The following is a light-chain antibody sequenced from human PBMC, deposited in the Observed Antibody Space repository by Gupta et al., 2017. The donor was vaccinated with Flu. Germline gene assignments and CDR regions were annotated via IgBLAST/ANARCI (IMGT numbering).Light chain of an antibody. CDR3: KKYDRSPRT. Sequence: CLGERATFNCSSSQSGLNSSKNKNYLAWYQQKTGQPPKLLSAGAATRESRVTDRLSGSGSGTDVTRTSSSLQAEDGAVYYCKKYDRSPRTFAEGTRLEIK. J-gene: IGKJ2*01. CDR1: QSGLNSSKNKNY. V-gene: IGKV4-1*01. CDR2: GAA.